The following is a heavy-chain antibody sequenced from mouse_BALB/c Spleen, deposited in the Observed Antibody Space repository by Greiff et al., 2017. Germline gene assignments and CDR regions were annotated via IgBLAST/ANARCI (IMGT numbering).Heavy chain of an antibody. CDR2: IRNKANGYTT. D-gene: IGHD2-4*01. J-gene: IGHJ3*01. CDR3: ARGGYYDYETVAY. CDR1: GFTFTDYY. V-gene: IGHV7-3*02. Sequence: EVQLMESGGGLVQPGGSLRLSCATSGFTFTDYYMSWVRQPPGKALEWLGFIRNKANGYTTEYSASVKGRFTISRDNSQSILYLQMNTLRAEDSATYYCARGGYYDYETVAYWGQGTLVTVSA.